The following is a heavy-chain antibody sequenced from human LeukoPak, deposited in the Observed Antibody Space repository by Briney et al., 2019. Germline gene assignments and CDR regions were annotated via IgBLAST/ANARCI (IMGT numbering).Heavy chain of an antibody. D-gene: IGHD3-3*01. CDR2: IYYSGST. Sequence: SETLSLTCTVSGGSISSSSYYWGWIRQPPGKGLEWIGSIYYSGSTYYNPAVKSRVTISVDTSKNQFSLKLSSVTAAATAVYYCARGPPTITIFGVVNPFDYWGQGTLVTVSS. CDR1: GGSISSSSYY. V-gene: IGHV4-39*07. CDR3: ARGPPTITIFGVVNPFDY. J-gene: IGHJ4*02.